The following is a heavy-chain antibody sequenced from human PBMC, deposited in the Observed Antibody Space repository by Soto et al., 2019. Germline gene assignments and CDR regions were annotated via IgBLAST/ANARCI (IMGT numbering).Heavy chain of an antibody. J-gene: IGHJ3*02. CDR1: GGTFSSYA. D-gene: IGHD3-10*01. Sequence: QVQLVQSGAEVKKPGSSVKVSCKASGGTFSSYAISWVRQAPGQGLEWMGGIIPIFGTANYAQNFQGRVTINRDASTSTGYMELRSLRSEDTAVYYCARSVGSEGNAFDIWGQGTMVTVSS. CDR2: IIPIFGTA. CDR3: ARSVGSEGNAFDI. V-gene: IGHV1-69*01.